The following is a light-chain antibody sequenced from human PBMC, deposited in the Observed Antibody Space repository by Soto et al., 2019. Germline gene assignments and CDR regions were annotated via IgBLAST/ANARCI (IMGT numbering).Light chain of an antibody. V-gene: IGLV2-11*01. CDR2: DVS. Sequence: QSALTQPRSVSGSPGQSVTISCTGTSSDVGGYNYVSWYQQHPGKAPKLMIYDVSKRPSGVPDRSSGSKSGNTASLTISGLQAEDEADYYCCSYAGSYTFVFGGGTKLTVL. J-gene: IGLJ2*01. CDR3: CSYAGSYTFV. CDR1: SSDVGGYNY.